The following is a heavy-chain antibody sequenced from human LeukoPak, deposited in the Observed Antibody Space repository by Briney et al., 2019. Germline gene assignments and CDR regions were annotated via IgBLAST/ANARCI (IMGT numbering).Heavy chain of an antibody. CDR3: ARGVSGTKHSPFDY. V-gene: IGHV1-69*13. D-gene: IGHD2-8*01. Sequence: GASVKVSCKASGGTFSSYAISWVRQAPGQGLEWMGGIIPIFGTANYAQKFQGRVTITADESTSTAYMELSSLRSEDTAVYYCARGVSGTKHSPFDYWGQGTLVTVSS. J-gene: IGHJ4*02. CDR2: IIPIFGTA. CDR1: GGTFSSYA.